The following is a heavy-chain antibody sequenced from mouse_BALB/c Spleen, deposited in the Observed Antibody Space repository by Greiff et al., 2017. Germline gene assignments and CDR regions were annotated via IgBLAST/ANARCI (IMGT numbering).Heavy chain of an antibody. CDR1: GYSITSGYS. V-gene: IGHV3-1*02. CDR2: IHYSGST. Sequence: EVKLQESGPDLVKPSQSLSLTCTVTGYSITSGYSWHWIRQFPGNKLEWMGYIHYSGSTNFNPSLKSRISITRDTSKNQFFLQLNSVTTEDTATYYCARFLLYGYDDLSYAMDYWGQGTSVTVSS. CDR3: ARFLLYGYDDLSYAMDY. D-gene: IGHD2-2*01. J-gene: IGHJ4*01.